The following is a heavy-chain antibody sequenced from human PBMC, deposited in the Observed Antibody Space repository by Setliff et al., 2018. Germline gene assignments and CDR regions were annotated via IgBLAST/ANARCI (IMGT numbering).Heavy chain of an antibody. CDR2: IYYSGST. CDR3: ARLSFSSIAARRHFDP. Sequence: SSETLSLTCTVSGGSISSSSYYWGWIRQPPGKGLEWIGSIYYSGSTYYNPSLKSRVTISVDTSKNQFSLKLSSVTAADTAVYYCARLSFSSIAARRHFDPWGQGTLVTVPQ. D-gene: IGHD6-6*01. J-gene: IGHJ5*02. V-gene: IGHV4-39*01. CDR1: GGSISSSSYY.